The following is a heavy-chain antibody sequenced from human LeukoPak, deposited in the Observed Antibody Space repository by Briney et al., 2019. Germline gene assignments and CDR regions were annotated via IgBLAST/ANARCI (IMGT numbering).Heavy chain of an antibody. D-gene: IGHD2-8*01. CDR1: GFTFSSYR. CDR2: ISSSSSYI. Sequence: GGSLRLSCAASGFTFSSYRMNWVRQAPGKGLEWVSSISSSSSYIYYADSVKGRFTISRDSSKNILYLQMNSLRAEDTAVYYCAKDRCSNGVGCYYYYMDVWGKGTTVTISS. J-gene: IGHJ6*03. V-gene: IGHV3-21*01. CDR3: AKDRCSNGVGCYYYYMDV.